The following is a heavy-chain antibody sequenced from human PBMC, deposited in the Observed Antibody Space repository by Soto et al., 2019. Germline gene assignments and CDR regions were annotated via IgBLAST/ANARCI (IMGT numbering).Heavy chain of an antibody. CDR1: GYTFTSYG. CDR2: ISAYNGNT. J-gene: IGHJ4*02. CDR3: ARDGTQDYYDSSGYSDY. Sequence: ASVKVSCKASGYTFTSYGISWVRQAPGQGLEWMGWISAYNGNTNYAQKPQGRVTMTTDTSTSTAYMELRSLRSDDTAVYYCARDGTQDYYDSSGYSDYWGQGTLVTVSS. D-gene: IGHD3-22*01. V-gene: IGHV1-18*04.